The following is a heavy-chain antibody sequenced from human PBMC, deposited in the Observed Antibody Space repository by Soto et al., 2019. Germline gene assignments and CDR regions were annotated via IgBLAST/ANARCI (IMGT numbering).Heavy chain of an antibody. D-gene: IGHD6-6*01. CDR1: GFTFSSYG. CDR3: AREDFGSSSDAFDI. Sequence: QVQLVESGGGVVQPGRSLRLSCAASGFTFSSYGMHWVRQAPGKGLEWVAVIWYDGSNKYYADSVKGRFTISRDNSKNTPYLQMNSLRAEDTAVYYCAREDFGSSSDAFDIWGQGTMVTVSS. V-gene: IGHV3-33*01. J-gene: IGHJ3*02. CDR2: IWYDGSNK.